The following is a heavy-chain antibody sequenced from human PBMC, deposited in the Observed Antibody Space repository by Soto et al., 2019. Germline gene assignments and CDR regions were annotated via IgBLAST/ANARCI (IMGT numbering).Heavy chain of an antibody. Sequence: GASVKVSCKASGGPFSSYAISWVRQAPGQGLEWMGGIIPIFGTANYAQKFQGRVTITADESTSTAYMELSSLRSEDTAVYYCAHGALSGSYSPFDYGGQGTLVTVSS. V-gene: IGHV1-69*13. CDR1: GGPFSSYA. D-gene: IGHD1-26*01. J-gene: IGHJ4*02. CDR2: IIPIFGTA. CDR3: AHGALSGSYSPFDY.